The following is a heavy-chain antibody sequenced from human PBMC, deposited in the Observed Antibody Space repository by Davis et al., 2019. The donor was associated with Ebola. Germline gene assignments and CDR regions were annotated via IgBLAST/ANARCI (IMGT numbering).Heavy chain of an antibody. Sequence: ASVKVSCKASGYVFTGYYMHWVRQAPGQGLEWMGWINPYTGATNFAQKFQGRVTMTRDTSISTVYMELSGLRYDDTAIYYCARVSYCGGDCFGKYYYGMDVWGQGTTVTVS. V-gene: IGHV1-2*02. D-gene: IGHD2-21*01. CDR1: GYVFTGYY. CDR2: INPYTGAT. CDR3: ARVSYCGGDCFGKYYYGMDV. J-gene: IGHJ6*02.